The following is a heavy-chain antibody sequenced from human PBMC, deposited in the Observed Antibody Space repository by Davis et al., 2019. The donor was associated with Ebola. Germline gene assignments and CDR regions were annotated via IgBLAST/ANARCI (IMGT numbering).Heavy chain of an antibody. CDR2: IKQDGSEK. V-gene: IGHV3-7*01. J-gene: IGHJ6*02. D-gene: IGHD6-6*01. CDR3: ATHEYSSSSGLFSLYYYYYGMDV. CDR1: GFTFSSYW. Sequence: GGSLRLSCAASGFTFSSYWMSWVRQAPGKGLEWVANIKQDGSEKYYVDSVKGRFTISRDNAKNSLYLQMNSLRAEDTAVYYCATHEYSSSSGLFSLYYYYYGMDVWGQGTTVTVS.